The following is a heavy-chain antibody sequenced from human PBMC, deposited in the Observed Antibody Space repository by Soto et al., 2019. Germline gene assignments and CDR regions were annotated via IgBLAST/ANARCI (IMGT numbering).Heavy chain of an antibody. CDR1: GFTFSPYT. CDR3: ARGGGFCGADCYKGGIDY. Sequence: PGGSLRLSCAAPGFTFSPYTMHWVRQTPGKGLEWVAVISYDGSDKYYADSVRGRFTISRDNSKNTLFLQMNSLRAEDTALYYCARGGGFCGADCYKGGIDYWGQGALVTVSS. V-gene: IGHV3-30-3*01. CDR2: ISYDGSDK. D-gene: IGHD2-21*02. J-gene: IGHJ4*02.